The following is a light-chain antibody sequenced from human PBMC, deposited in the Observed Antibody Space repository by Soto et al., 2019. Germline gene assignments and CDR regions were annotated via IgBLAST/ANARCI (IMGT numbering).Light chain of an antibody. J-gene: IGLJ3*02. CDR3: QSLGTGIQV. CDR2: INSDGSH. CDR1: SGHSTYA. V-gene: IGLV4-69*01. Sequence: QLVLTQSPSVPASLGASVKLTCTLSSGHSTYAIAWHQQQPEKGPRFLMKINSDGSHSKGDGFFDRFSGSSSGAERHLTISSLQSEDEADYYCQSLGTGIQVFGGGTKLTVL.